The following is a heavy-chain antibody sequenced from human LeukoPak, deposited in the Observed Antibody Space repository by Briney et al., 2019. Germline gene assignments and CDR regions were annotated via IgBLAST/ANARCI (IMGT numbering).Heavy chain of an antibody. CDR1: GGSISSYY. CDR3: ASTVTTFSFWYFDL. CDR2: IYYSGST. J-gene: IGHJ2*01. D-gene: IGHD4-17*01. Sequence: KPSETLSLTCTVSGGSISSYYWSWILQPPGKGLEWIGYIYYSGSTNYNPSLKSRVTISIDTSKTHFSLKLSSVTAADTAVYYCASTVTTFSFWYFDLWGRGTLVTVSS. V-gene: IGHV4-59*08.